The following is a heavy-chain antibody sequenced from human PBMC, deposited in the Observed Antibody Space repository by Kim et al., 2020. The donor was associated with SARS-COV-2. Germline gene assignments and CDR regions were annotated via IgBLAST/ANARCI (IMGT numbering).Heavy chain of an antibody. D-gene: IGHD3-3*01. V-gene: IGHV4-31*03. CDR3: AGAATIFGVVIYYFDY. CDR1: GGSISTGGYY. CDR2: IYYSEST. Sequence: SETLSLTCTVSGGSISTGGYYWSWIRQHPGKGLEWIGYIYYSESTYYNPSLKSRVTISVDTSKKQFSLKLSSVTAADTAVYYCAGAATIFGVVIYYFDYWGQGTLVTVSS. J-gene: IGHJ4*02.